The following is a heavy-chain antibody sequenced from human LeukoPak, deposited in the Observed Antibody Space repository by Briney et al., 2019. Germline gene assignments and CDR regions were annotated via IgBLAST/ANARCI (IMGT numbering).Heavy chain of an antibody. CDR1: GFTFSSYS. V-gene: IGHV3-21*01. J-gene: IGHJ4*02. Sequence: GGSLRLSCVASGFTFSSYSMNWVRQAPGKGLEWVSSISSSSSYIYYADSVKGRFTISRDNAKNSLYLQMNSLRAEDTAVYYCARAGPIDTYYYASGSYPWDYWDQGTLVTVYS. D-gene: IGHD3-10*01. CDR3: ARAGPIDTYYYASGSYPWDY. CDR2: ISSSSSYI.